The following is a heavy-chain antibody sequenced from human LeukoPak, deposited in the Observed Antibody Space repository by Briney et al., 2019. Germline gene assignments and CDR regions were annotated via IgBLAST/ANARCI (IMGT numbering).Heavy chain of an antibody. CDR2: INPNSGGT. Sequence: ASVTVSCKASGYTFTSYYMHWVRQAPGQGLEWMGWINPNSGGTNYAQKFQGWVTMTRDTSISTAYMELSRLRSDDTAVYYCARDDSSGYYHQFDYWGQGTLVTVSS. D-gene: IGHD3-22*01. CDR3: ARDDSSGYYHQFDY. J-gene: IGHJ4*02. CDR1: GYTFTSYY. V-gene: IGHV1-2*04.